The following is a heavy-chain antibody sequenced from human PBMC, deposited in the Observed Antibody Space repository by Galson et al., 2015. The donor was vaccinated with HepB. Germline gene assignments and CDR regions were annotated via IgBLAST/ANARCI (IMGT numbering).Heavy chain of an antibody. J-gene: IGHJ3*02. CDR1: GFTFSSYA. D-gene: IGHD6-13*01. Sequence: SLRLSCAASGFTFSSYAMSWVRQAPGKGLEWVSAISGSGGSTYYADSVKGRFTISRDNSKNTLYLQMNSLRAEDTAVYYCAKDQSSSWFFQARDDIWGQGTMVTVSS. CDR2: ISGSGGST. CDR3: AKDQSSSWFFQARDDI. V-gene: IGHV3-23*01.